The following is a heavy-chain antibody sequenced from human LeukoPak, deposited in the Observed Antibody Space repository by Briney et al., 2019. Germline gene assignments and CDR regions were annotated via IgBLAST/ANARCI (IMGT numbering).Heavy chain of an antibody. D-gene: IGHD6-6*01. V-gene: IGHV3-74*01. CDR1: GFTFSSYW. CDR3: ARGLSGYASSLGY. CDR2: INSDGSTT. Sequence: GGSLRLSCAASGFTFSSYWMHWVRQAPGKGLVWVSRINSDGSTTTYADAVRGRFSISRDNAKNTLYLQMNSPRAEDTAVYYCARGLSGYASSLGYWGQGTLVTVSA. J-gene: IGHJ4*02.